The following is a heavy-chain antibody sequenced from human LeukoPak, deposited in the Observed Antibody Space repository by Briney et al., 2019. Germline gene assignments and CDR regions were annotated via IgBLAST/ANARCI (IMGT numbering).Heavy chain of an antibody. CDR1: GGSFSGYY. Sequence: SETLSLTCAVYGGSFSGYYWSWIRQPPGKGLEWIGEINHSGSTNYNPSLKSRVTISVDTSKSQFSLKLSSVTAADTAVYYCARGSSRPDYWGQGTLVTVSS. V-gene: IGHV4-34*01. CDR2: INHSGST. J-gene: IGHJ4*02. CDR3: ARGSSRPDY.